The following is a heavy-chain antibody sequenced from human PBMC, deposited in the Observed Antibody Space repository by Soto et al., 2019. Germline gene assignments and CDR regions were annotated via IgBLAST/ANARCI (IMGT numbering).Heavy chain of an antibody. V-gene: IGHV1-3*01. D-gene: IGHD2-15*01. CDR3: AREGGWTDNWFDP. Sequence: QVQLVQSGAEVKKPGASVKVSCKASGYTFTSYAMHWVRQAPGQRLEWMGWINAGNGNTKYSQKFQGRVTITRDTSASTAYMELSSLRSEVTAVYYSAREGGWTDNWFDPWGQGTLVTVSS. CDR1: GYTFTSYA. J-gene: IGHJ5*02. CDR2: INAGNGNT.